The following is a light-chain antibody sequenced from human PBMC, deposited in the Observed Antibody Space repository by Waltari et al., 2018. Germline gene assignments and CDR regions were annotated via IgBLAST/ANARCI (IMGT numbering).Light chain of an antibody. V-gene: IGLV2-14*03. CDR1: SGDVGGYDY. CDR3: ISYTSTTTYVV. J-gene: IGLJ2*01. CDR2: DVN. Sequence: QSALTQPASVSAPPGQSITISCTGTSGDVGGYDYVSWYQQHPGKAPQLIIYDVNKRPSGVPHRFSASKSGNTASLTIFGLQAEDEADYYCISYTSTTTYVVVGGGTKLTVL.